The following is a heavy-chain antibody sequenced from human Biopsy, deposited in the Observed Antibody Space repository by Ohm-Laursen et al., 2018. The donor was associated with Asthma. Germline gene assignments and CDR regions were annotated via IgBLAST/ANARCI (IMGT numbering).Heavy chain of an antibody. J-gene: IGHJ4*02. Sequence: SLRLSCAASGFTFSSYGMHWVRQAPGKGLEWVSAITRSAGRTDYADSVKGRFTISRDNSKNTLYLQMNSLRAEDTAVYYCARGDSSNWSHYYFDYWGQGTLVTVSS. CDR3: ARGDSSNWSHYYFDY. V-gene: IGHV3-23*01. CDR1: GFTFSSYG. CDR2: ITRSAGRT. D-gene: IGHD3-22*01.